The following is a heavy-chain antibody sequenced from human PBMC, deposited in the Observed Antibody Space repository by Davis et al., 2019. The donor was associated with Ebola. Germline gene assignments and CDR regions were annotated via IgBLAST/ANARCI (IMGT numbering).Heavy chain of an antibody. CDR3: ARGVGAYYYMDV. V-gene: IGHV4-34*01. J-gene: IGHJ6*03. Sequence: MPSETLSLTCAVYGGSFSGYYWTWIRQPPGKGLEWIGEINHGGSTNYNPSLKSRVTLSVDTSKNQFSLKLSSVTAADTAVYYCARGVGAYYYMDVWGKGTTVTVSS. CDR1: GGSFSGYY. CDR2: INHGGST.